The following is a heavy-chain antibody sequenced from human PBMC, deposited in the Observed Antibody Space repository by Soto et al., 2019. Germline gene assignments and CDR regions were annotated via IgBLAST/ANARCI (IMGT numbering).Heavy chain of an antibody. CDR3: ATNPYYDFWSGSPCYGMDV. V-gene: IGHV1-69*01. D-gene: IGHD3-3*01. J-gene: IGHJ6*02. CDR1: GGTFSSYA. Sequence: QVQLVQSGAEVKKPGSSVKVSCKASGGTFSSYAISWVRQAPGQGLEWMGGIIPIFGTANYAQKFQGRVTITADESTSTAYMELSSLRSEDTAVYYCATNPYYDFWSGSPCYGMDVWGQGTTVTVSS. CDR2: IIPIFGTA.